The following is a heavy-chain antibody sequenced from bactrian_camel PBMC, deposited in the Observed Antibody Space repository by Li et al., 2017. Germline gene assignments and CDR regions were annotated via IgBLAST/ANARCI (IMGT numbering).Heavy chain of an antibody. J-gene: IGHJ4*01. V-gene: IGHV3-1*01. CDR2: INSWSGNE. D-gene: IGHD5*01. Sequence: DVQLVESGGGLVQPGGSLRLSCAASGFTFDDYTMGWVRQAPGKGLEWVSNINSWSGNEYYADSVKGRFAISRDNAKNTVYLQLNSLKSEDTAMYYCAIGLFADFGLGRGTQVTVS. CDR1: GFTFDDYT.